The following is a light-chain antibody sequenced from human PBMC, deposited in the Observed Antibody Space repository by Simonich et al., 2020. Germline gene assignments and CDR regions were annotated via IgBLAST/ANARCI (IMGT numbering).Light chain of an antibody. Sequence: DIVMTQSPDSLAVSLGERATINCQYSQSVLYSSNNKNYLAWYQQKPGQPPKLLIYWASTRESGVPDRFSGSGSGTEFTLTISSLQPEDFATYYCLQHNSYPYTFGQGTKLEIK. J-gene: IGKJ2*01. CDR1: QSVLYSSNNKNY. CDR2: WAS. V-gene: IGKV4-1*01. CDR3: LQHNSYPYT.